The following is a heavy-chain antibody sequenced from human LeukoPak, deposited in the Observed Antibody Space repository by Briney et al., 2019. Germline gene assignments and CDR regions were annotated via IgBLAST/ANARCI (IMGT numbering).Heavy chain of an antibody. V-gene: IGHV1-18*01. D-gene: IGHD6-6*01. J-gene: IGHJ4*02. CDR3: ASGPRPGGYFDY. Sequence: ASVKVSCKASGYTFTSYGISWVRQAPGQGLEWMGWISAYNGNTNYAQKLQGRVTMTRDMSTSTVYMELSSLRSEDTAVYYCASGPRPGGYFDYWGQGTLVTVSS. CDR1: GYTFTSYG. CDR2: ISAYNGNT.